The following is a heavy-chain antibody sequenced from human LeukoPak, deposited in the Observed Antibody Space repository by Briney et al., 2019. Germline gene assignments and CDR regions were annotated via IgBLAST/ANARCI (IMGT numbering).Heavy chain of an antibody. V-gene: IGHV4-38-2*02. CDR3: TREVRSAWASFDP. Sequence: SETLSLTCTVSGYSISSGYYWGWIRQPPGKGLEWIGYIYHSGSTYYNPSLKSRVTLSVDTSKNQFSLKLTSVTAADTAVYYRTREVRSAWASFDPWGQGTLVIVSS. D-gene: IGHD1-26*01. CDR1: GYSISSGYY. CDR2: IYHSGST. J-gene: IGHJ5*02.